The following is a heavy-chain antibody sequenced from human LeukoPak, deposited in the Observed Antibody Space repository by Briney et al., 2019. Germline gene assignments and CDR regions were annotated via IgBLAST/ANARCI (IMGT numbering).Heavy chain of an antibody. V-gene: IGHV3-30*18. J-gene: IGHJ4*02. Sequence: PGRSLRLSCAASGFTFSSYGMHWVLQAPGKGLEWVAVISYDGSNKYYADSVKGRFTISRDNSKNTLYLQMNSLRAEDTAVYYCAKDIADFWTLLDYWGQGTLVTVSS. CDR2: ISYDGSNK. CDR3: AKDIADFWTLLDY. D-gene: IGHD3-3*01. CDR1: GFTFSSYG.